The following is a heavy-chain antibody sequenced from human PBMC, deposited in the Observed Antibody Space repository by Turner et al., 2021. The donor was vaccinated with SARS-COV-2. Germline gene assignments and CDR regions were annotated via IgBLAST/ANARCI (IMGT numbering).Heavy chain of an antibody. Sequence: ESGFIFRNYGFHWVRQAPGKGLEWVAVIWHDGSQKYYADSVKGRFTISRDNSKNTLYLQMNSLRAEDTAVYYCARDSGSQLDYWGQGTLVTVSS. CDR1: GFIFRNYG. J-gene: IGHJ4*02. CDR2: IWHDGSQK. V-gene: IGHV3-30*19. D-gene: IGHD1-26*01. CDR3: ARDSGSQLDY.